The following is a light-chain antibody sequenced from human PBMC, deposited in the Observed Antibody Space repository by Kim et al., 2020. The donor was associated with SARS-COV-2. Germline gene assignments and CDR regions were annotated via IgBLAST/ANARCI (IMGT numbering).Light chain of an antibody. CDR2: KAS. CDR3: QQYDTYSYT. V-gene: IGKV1-5*03. J-gene: IGKJ2*01. Sequence: DIQMTQSPSTVSASIGDRVNITCRASQSISSWLAWYQQKPGKAPKVLIYKASTLQTGVPSRFSGSGSGTEFTLTISCLQPDDFATYYCQQYDTYSYTFGQETKLEI. CDR1: QSISSW.